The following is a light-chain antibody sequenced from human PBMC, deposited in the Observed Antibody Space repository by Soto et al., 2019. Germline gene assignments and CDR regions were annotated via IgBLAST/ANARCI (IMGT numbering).Light chain of an antibody. V-gene: IGKV3-20*01. Sequence: EVVLTQSPGTLSLSPGERATLSCRASQSVSRNYVAWYQQKPGQSPRLLIYGASNRASGIPDRFSGSASGADFTLSIARLEPEDFAMYYCQQYGSTPLTFGGGTKVDIK. CDR3: QQYGSTPLT. CDR1: QSVSRNY. CDR2: GAS. J-gene: IGKJ4*01.